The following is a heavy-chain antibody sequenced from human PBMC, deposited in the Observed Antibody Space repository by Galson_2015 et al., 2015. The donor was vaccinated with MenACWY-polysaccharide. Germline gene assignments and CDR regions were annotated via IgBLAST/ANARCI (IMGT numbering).Heavy chain of an antibody. CDR1: GFTFSDYW. Sequence: SLRLSCAASGFTFSDYWMTWVRQSPGKGLEWVANIKQDGSVKNYVDSVKGRFTIYRDKDKNSLYLQMDRLRAEDMAVYYCARPRGDYWGQGILVTVSS. J-gene: IGHJ4*02. CDR2: IKQDGSVK. CDR3: ARPRGDY. V-gene: IGHV3-7*01.